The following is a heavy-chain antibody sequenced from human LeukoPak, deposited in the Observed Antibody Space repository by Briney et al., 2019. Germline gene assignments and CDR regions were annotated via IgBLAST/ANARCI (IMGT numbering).Heavy chain of an antibody. D-gene: IGHD3-10*01. Sequence: PGGSLRLSCAASGFTFSSYAMNWVRQAPGKGLEWVSAISGGGGSTPYADSVSGRFTISRDNSKNMVYMQMNSLRVEDTAVYYCAKDGLSGSGSYSWGKMDVWGKGTTVTVSS. V-gene: IGHV3-23*01. CDR3: AKDGLSGSGSYSWGKMDV. J-gene: IGHJ6*04. CDR1: GFTFSSYA. CDR2: ISGGGGST.